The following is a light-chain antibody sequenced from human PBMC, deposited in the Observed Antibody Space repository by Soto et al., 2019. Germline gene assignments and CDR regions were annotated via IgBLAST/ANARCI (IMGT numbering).Light chain of an antibody. Sequence: QSALTQPPSVSGSPGQSVTISCTGTSSDVGSYNRVSWYQQPPGTAPKLLIYEVSNRPSGVPDRFSGSKSANTASLTISGLQAEDEADYYCSLNTSSSTLLFGGGTQLTVL. CDR3: SLNTSSSTLL. V-gene: IGLV2-18*01. J-gene: IGLJ2*01. CDR1: SSDVGSYNR. CDR2: EVS.